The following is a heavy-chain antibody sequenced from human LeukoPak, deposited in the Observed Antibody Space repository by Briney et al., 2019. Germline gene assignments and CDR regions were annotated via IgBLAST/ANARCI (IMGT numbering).Heavy chain of an antibody. D-gene: IGHD3-3*01. CDR3: ARLNVEGTLRFLVYYYFYMDV. CDR2: IYHSGNT. V-gene: IGHV4-39*07. Sequence: SETLSLTCTVSGDSISIGNYHWARIRQPPGKGRECIASIYHSGNTYYNSSLESRVTISVDTSKNQFSLKLSSVTAADTAVYYCARLNVEGTLRFLVYYYFYMDVWGKGTTVTVSS. CDR1: GDSISIGNYH. J-gene: IGHJ6*03.